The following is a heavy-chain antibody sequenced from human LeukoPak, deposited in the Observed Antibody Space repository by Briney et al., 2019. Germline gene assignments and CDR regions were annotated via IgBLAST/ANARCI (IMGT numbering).Heavy chain of an antibody. CDR2: IWFDGSIK. CDR1: GFILNTYG. Sequence: PGGSLRLSCAASGFILNTYGMHWVRQAPGKGLEWVAVIWFDGSIKYYADSVKGRFTISRDNSKNTLYLQMNSLRAEDTALYYCASAAGPFDNWGQGTLVTVSS. J-gene: IGHJ4*02. CDR3: ASAAGPFDN. D-gene: IGHD6-19*01. V-gene: IGHV3-33*01.